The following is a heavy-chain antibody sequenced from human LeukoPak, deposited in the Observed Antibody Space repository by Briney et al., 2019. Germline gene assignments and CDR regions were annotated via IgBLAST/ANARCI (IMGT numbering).Heavy chain of an antibody. CDR3: ARDVHGDYGSGWFDP. J-gene: IGHJ5*02. Sequence: PVKVSCKASGGTFSSYGISWVRQAPGQGLELLGGIMPLFGTAGYAQKFQGRVTITKDESTRTVYLELTSLTSDDTAVYYCARDVHGDYGSGWFDPWGQGTLVSVSS. V-gene: IGHV1-69*05. D-gene: IGHD4-17*01. CDR2: IMPLFGTA. CDR1: GGTFSSYG.